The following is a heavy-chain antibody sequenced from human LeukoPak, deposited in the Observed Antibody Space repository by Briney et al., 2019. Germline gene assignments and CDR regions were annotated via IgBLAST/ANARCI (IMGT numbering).Heavy chain of an antibody. J-gene: IGHJ3*02. D-gene: IGHD3/OR15-3a*01. CDR1: GFTFNNYP. CDR2: ISHDGTNT. Sequence: PGGSLRLSCAASGFTFNNYPMYWVRQAPGKGLECASLISHDGTNTYYANSVKGRFTISRDNSKNTLYLQVNSLRAEDTAVYYCVLDLFSSFAFDIWGQGTMVTVSS. V-gene: IGHV3-30-3*01. CDR3: VLDLFSSFAFDI.